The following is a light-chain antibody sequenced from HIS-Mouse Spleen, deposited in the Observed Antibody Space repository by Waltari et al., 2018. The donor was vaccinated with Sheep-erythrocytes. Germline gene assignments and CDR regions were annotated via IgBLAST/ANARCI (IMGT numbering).Light chain of an antibody. CDR3: QQYDSSLRT. V-gene: IGKV3-20*01. Sequence: EIVLTQSPGTLSLSPGERATLPCRASQSVSSSYLAWYQQKPGQAPRPLIYGASSRATGIPARFSGSGSGTDFTLNISRLEPEDLAVYYCQQYDSSLRTFDRGTRVEIK. J-gene: IGKJ1*01. CDR1: QSVSSSY. CDR2: GAS.